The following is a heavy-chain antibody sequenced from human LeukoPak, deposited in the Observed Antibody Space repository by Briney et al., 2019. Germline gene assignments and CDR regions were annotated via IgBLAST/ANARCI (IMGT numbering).Heavy chain of an antibody. CDR1: GFTFGTYA. Sequence: PGGSLRLSCAASGFTFGTYAMSWVRQAPGKGLEWVSAISGSGGKTYYADSVKGRVTISRDNSQNTVYLQMNSLRAEDTAVYYCAKQRSEVVVAATNYWGQGPQVTVSS. CDR3: AKQRSEVVVAATNY. D-gene: IGHD2-15*01. V-gene: IGHV3-23*01. CDR2: ISGSGGKT. J-gene: IGHJ4*02.